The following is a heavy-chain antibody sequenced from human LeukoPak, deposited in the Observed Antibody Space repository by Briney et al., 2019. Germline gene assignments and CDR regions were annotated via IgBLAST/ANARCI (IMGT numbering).Heavy chain of an antibody. D-gene: IGHD1-1*01. J-gene: IGHJ4*02. CDR1: GVSISSGGYC. Sequence: SQTLSLTCTVSGVSISSGGYCWSWIRQHPGKGLEWFGYIYYSGSTYYNPSLKSRVTISVDTSKNQFALKLSSVTAADTAVDYCATERKAYTQWGQGTLVTVSS. V-gene: IGHV4-31*03. CDR3: ATERKAYTQ. CDR2: IYYSGST.